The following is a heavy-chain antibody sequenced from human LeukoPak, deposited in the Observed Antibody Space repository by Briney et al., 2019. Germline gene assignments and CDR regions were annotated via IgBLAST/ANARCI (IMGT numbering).Heavy chain of an antibody. Sequence: SSETLSLTCIVSGGSFSSSYWSWIRQPPGKGLEWIAYIYSNGNTNSNPSLKSRVTIAVDTSQSQFSLKLSSVTAADTAVYYCARXRXXVDYYGLDVWGQGTTVIVSS. CDR3: ARXRXXVDYYGLDV. CDR1: GGSFSSSY. V-gene: IGHV4-59*08. CDR2: IYSNGNT. D-gene: IGHD4-23*01. J-gene: IGHJ6*02.